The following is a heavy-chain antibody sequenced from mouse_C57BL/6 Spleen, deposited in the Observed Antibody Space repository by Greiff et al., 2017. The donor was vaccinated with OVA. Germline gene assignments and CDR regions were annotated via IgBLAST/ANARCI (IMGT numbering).Heavy chain of an antibody. CDR3: ARRGRGYAMDY. V-gene: IGHV1-69*01. CDR2: IDPSDSYT. Sequence: QVQLQQPGAELVMPGASVKLSCKASGYTFTSYWMHWVKQRPGQGLEWIGEIDPSDSYTNYNQKFKGKATLTVDKSSSTAYMQLSSLTSEDSAVYDCARRGRGYAMDYWGQGTSVTVSS. CDR1: GYTFTSYW. J-gene: IGHJ4*01. D-gene: IGHD3-3*01.